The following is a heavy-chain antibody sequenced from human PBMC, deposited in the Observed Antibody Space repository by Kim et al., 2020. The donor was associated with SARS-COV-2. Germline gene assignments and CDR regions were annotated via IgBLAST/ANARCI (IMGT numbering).Heavy chain of an antibody. D-gene: IGHD6-19*01. J-gene: IGHJ4*02. CDR2: ISESGDHT. CDR1: GFTFSNSA. V-gene: IGHV3-23*01. Sequence: GGSLRLSCVVSGFTFSNSAMNWVRQAPGKGLEWVSTISESGDHTYYADSVKGRFTISRDNSKNTLYLQINSLRAEDTAIYYCAKSFRSSSPFDHWGQGTLVIVSA. CDR3: AKSFRSSSPFDH.